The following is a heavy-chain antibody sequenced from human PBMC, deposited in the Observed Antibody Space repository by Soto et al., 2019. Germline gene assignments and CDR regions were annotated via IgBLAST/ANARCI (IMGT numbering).Heavy chain of an antibody. CDR1: GGAFRNYA. CDR2: VMPTFGAG. J-gene: IGHJ6*02. Sequence: QVQLVQSGAEVKKPGSSVKVSCTASGGAFRNYAVSWVRQAPGQGLEWMGAVMPTFGAGVYAQKFQGRLKIFAEESTNTAYLNVSRLTFEDAAIYYCAASRGFYGAMDAWGQGTTLTVSS. V-gene: IGHV1-69*01. CDR3: AASRGFYGAMDA. D-gene: IGHD3-10*01.